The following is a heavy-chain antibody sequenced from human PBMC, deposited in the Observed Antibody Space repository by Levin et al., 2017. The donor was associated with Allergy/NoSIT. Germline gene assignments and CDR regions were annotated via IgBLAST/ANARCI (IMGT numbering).Heavy chain of an antibody. V-gene: IGHV3-21*01. CDR3: AKDLSATISIFDY. D-gene: IGHD2-2*02. CDR1: GFTFSSYS. J-gene: IGHJ4*02. CDR2: ISSSSRYI. Sequence: GESLKISCAASGFTFSSYSMNWVRQAPGKGLEWVSSISSSSRYIYDADSVKGRFTISRDNAKNSLYLQMNSLRAEDTAVYYCAKDLSATISIFDYWGQGTLVTVSS.